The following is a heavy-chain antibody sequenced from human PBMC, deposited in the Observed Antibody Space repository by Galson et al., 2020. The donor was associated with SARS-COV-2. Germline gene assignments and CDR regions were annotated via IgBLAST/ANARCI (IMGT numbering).Heavy chain of an antibody. CDR2: ISSSGSTI. J-gene: IGHJ6*02. D-gene: IGHD5-18*01. CDR1: GVTFSSSD. Sequence: GGSLRLSCAASGVTFSSSDMNWVRQAPGKGLEWISYISSSGSTIYYADSVKGRFTMSRDNAKNSLYLQMNSLRVEDTAVYFCARDSRIQLWLAYYGMDFWGQGTTVTVSS. CDR3: ARDSRIQLWLAYYGMDF. V-gene: IGHV3-48*03.